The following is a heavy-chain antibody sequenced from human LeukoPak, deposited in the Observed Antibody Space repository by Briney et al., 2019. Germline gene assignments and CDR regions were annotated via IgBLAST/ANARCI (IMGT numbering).Heavy chain of an antibody. Sequence: GGSLRLSCAASGFTFSDYYMTWIRQAPGRGLECISDINGSSSDTKYADSVKGRFTISRDNAKNSLYLLMNSLRAEDTAVYYCARRGTTYCTVDSCHPNWFDPWGQGTLVTVSS. D-gene: IGHD2-15*01. CDR2: INGSSSDT. CDR3: ARRGTTYCTVDSCHPNWFDP. V-gene: IGHV3-11*03. CDR1: GFTFSDYY. J-gene: IGHJ5*02.